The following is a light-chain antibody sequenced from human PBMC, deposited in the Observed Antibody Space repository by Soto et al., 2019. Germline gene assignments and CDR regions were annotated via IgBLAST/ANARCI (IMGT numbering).Light chain of an antibody. CDR2: DAS. J-gene: IGKJ3*01. V-gene: IGKV3-11*01. CDR3: QQRSNWPLLFT. CDR1: QSVSSY. Sequence: EIVLTQSPATLSLSPGERATLSCRASQSVSSYLVWYQQKPGQAPRLLIYDASNRATGIPARFSGSGSGTDFTLTISSLEPADFAVYYCQQRSNWPLLFTFGPGTKVDIK.